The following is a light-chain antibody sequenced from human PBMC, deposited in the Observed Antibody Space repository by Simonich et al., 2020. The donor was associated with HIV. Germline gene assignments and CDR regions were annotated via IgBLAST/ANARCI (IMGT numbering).Light chain of an antibody. J-gene: IGLJ2*01. Sequence: QSALTQPASVSGSPGQSITISCTGTSSDVGDYNFVSWYQQHPGKAPQLMIYDVTKRPSGVSNRFSGSKSGNTASLTISGLQAEDEADYYCCSYAGSYTVVFGGATKLTVL. V-gene: IGLV2-14*03. CDR1: SSDVGDYNF. CDR2: DVT. CDR3: CSYAGSYTVV.